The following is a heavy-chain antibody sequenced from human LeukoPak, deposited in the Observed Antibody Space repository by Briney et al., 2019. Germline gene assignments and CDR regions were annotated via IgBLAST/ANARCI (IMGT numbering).Heavy chain of an antibody. D-gene: IGHD5-12*01. Sequence: GGSLRLSCAASRFTFNSYAMSWVRQAPGKGLEWVSVIGGSNGITFYVGSVKGRFTISRDNSKDTLYLQMNSLRAEDTAVYYCARNENSGWGYFDYWGQGTLVTVST. CDR1: RFTFNSYA. J-gene: IGHJ4*02. V-gene: IGHV3-23*01. CDR2: IGGSNGIT. CDR3: ARNENSGWGYFDY.